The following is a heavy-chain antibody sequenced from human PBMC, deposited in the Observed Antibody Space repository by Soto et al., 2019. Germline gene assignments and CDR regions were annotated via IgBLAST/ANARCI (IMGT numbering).Heavy chain of an antibody. CDR1: GYSFTTYW. CDR3: ARLSCDSSGYFYCYFDY. CDR2: IYPGDSDT. Sequence: ESLKICFKGSGYSFTTYWIGWVRQIPGKGLEWMGIIYPGDSDTRYSPSFQGQVTISADKSISTAYLQWSSLKASDTAMYYCARLSCDSSGYFYCYFDYWGQGALVTVSS. V-gene: IGHV5-51*01. J-gene: IGHJ4*02. D-gene: IGHD3-22*01.